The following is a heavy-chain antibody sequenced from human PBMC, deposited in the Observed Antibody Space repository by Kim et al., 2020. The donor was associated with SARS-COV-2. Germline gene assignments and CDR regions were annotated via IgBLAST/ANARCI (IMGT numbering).Heavy chain of an antibody. CDR3: ASEWGSGSYYYGMDV. CDR1: GYTFTSYA. D-gene: IGHD3-10*01. V-gene: IGHV1-3*01. J-gene: IGHJ6*02. CDR2: INAGNGNT. Sequence: ASVTVSCKASGYTFTSYAMHWVRQAPGQRLEWMGWINAGNGNTKYSQKFQGRVTITRDTSASTAYMELSSLRSEDTAVYYCASEWGSGSYYYGMDVWGQGTTVTVSS.